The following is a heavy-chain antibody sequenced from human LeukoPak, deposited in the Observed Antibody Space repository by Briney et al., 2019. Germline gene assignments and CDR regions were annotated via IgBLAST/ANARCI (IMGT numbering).Heavy chain of an antibody. CDR3: ARDRSMDTAMVGDAFDI. J-gene: IGHJ3*02. CDR2: IIPIFGTA. D-gene: IGHD5-18*01. CDR1: GGTFSSYA. V-gene: IGHV1-69*13. Sequence: GASVKVSCKASGGTFSSYAISWVRQAPGQGLEWMGGIIPIFGTANYAQKFQGRVTITADESTSTAYMELSSLRSEDTAVYYCARDRSMDTAMVGDAFDIWGQGTMVTVSS.